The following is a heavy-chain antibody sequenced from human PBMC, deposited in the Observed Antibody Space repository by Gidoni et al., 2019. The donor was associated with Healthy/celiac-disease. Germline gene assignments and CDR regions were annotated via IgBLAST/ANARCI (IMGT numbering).Heavy chain of an antibody. V-gene: IGHV4-39*01. J-gene: IGHJ4*02. CDR1: GGSISSSSYY. Sequence: QLQLQASGPGLVKPSETLSLTGTVSGGSISSSSYYWGWIRQPPGKGLEWIGSIYYSGSTYYNPSLKSRVTISVDTSKNQFSLKLSSVTAADTAVYYCARNPSIVGANRGFDYWGQGTLVTVSS. CDR2: IYYSGST. CDR3: ARNPSIVGANRGFDY. D-gene: IGHD1-26*01.